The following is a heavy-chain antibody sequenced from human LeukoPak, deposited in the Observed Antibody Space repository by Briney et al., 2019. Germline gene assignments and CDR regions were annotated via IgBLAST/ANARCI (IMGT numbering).Heavy chain of an antibody. CDR2: INNDGSTT. D-gene: IGHD3-10*01. CDR3: ARVSGPGMNEYFHL. CDR1: GFIFSEAW. Sequence: GGSLRLSCAASGFIFSEAWMHWVRQAPGKGLVWVSRINNDGSTTRYADSVKGRFTISRDNAKNTPYLQMNSLRAEDTAVYYCARVSGPGMNEYFHLWGQGTLVTVSS. J-gene: IGHJ1*01. V-gene: IGHV3-74*01.